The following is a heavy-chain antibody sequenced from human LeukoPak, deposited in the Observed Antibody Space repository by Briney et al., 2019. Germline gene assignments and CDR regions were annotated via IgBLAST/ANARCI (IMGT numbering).Heavy chain of an antibody. D-gene: IGHD6-13*01. CDR3: ATVYSSSWPIYYYYYYGMDV. Sequence: PGRSLRLSCAASGFTFSSYGMHWVRQAPGKGLEWVAVISYDGSNKYYADSVKGRFTISRDNSKNTLYLQMNSLRAEDTAVYYCATVYSSSWPIYYYYYYGMDVWGKGTTVTVSS. J-gene: IGHJ6*04. V-gene: IGHV3-30*03. CDR1: GFTFSSYG. CDR2: ISYDGSNK.